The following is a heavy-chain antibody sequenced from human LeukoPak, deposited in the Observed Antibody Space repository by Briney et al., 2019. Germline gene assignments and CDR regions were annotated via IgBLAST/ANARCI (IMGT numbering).Heavy chain of an antibody. V-gene: IGHV1-69*13. J-gene: IGHJ4*02. Sequence: ASVKVSCKASGGPFSSYAISWVRQAPGQGLEWMGGIIPIFGTANYAQKFQGRVTITADESTSTAYMELSSLRSEDTAVYYCARSYVVVTAIPSYYFDYWGQGTLVTVSS. CDR2: IIPIFGTA. D-gene: IGHD2-21*02. CDR3: ARSYVVVTAIPSYYFDY. CDR1: GGPFSSYA.